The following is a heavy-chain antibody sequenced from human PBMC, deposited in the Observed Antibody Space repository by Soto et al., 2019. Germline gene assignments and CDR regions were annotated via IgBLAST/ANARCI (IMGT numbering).Heavy chain of an antibody. CDR3: AREVEGSYSPADF. CDR1: GYTFTDHG. Sequence: ASVKVSCKASGYTFTDHGIDWVRQAPGQGLEWVGWVSSYNGNTDYAYNLKDRVIMTTDASTSTAYMELRGLRSDDTAVYYCAREVEGSYSPADFWGQGTPVTVSS. V-gene: IGHV1-18*01. D-gene: IGHD3-10*01. J-gene: IGHJ4*02. CDR2: VSSYNGNT.